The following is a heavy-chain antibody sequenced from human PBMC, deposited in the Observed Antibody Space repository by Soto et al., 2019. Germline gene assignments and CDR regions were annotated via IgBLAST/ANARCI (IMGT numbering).Heavy chain of an antibody. CDR2: IGTAGDT. Sequence: GGSLRLSCAASGFNFSSYDMHWVRQATGKGLEWVSAIGTAGDTYYPGSVKGRFTISRENAKNSLYLQMNSLRAEDTAVYYCARGSYDSQSAFGYYYYYGMDVWGQGTTVTVSS. V-gene: IGHV3-13*01. CDR3: ARGSYDSQSAFGYYYYYGMDV. D-gene: IGHD3-10*01. CDR1: GFNFSSYD. J-gene: IGHJ6*02.